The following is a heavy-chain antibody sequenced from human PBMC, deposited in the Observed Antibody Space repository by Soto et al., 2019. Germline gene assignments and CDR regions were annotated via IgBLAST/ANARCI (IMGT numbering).Heavy chain of an antibody. V-gene: IGHV4-31*03. J-gene: IGHJ5*02. CDR1: GGSISSGGYY. D-gene: IGHD2-15*01. CDR2: IYYSGST. CDR3: ARDHLGYCSGGSCYGWFDP. Sequence: KASETLSLTCTVSGGSISSGGYYWSWIRQHPGKGLEWIGYIYYSGSTYYNPSLKSRVTISVDTSKNQFSLKLSSVTAADTAVYYCARDHLGYCSGGSCYGWFDPWGQGTLVTVSS.